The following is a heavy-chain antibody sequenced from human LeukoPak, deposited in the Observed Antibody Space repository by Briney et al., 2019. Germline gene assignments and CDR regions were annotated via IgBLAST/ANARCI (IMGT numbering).Heavy chain of an antibody. V-gene: IGHV4-59*01. Sequence: PSETLSLTCTVSGGSISSYYWSWIRQPPGKGLEWIGYIYYSGSTNYNPSLKSRVTISVDTSKNQFSLKLSSVTAADTAVYYCARGKRYSSWPYMDVWGKGTTVTISS. CDR2: IYYSGST. J-gene: IGHJ6*03. D-gene: IGHD5-18*01. CDR3: ARGKRYSSWPYMDV. CDR1: GGSISSYY.